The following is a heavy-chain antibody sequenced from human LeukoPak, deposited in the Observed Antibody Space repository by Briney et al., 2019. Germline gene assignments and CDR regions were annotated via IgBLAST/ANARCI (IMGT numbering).Heavy chain of an antibody. V-gene: IGHV4-39*01. CDR3: ARQYSGSYPYYFDY. J-gene: IGHJ4*02. CDR2: IYYSGST. Sequence: PSETLSLTCTVSGGSISSSSYYWGWIRQPPGKGLEWIGSIYYSGSTYYNPSLKIRVTISVDTSKNQFSLKLSSVTAADTAVYYCARQYSGSYPYYFDYWGQGTLVTVSS. D-gene: IGHD1-26*01. CDR1: GGSISSSSYY.